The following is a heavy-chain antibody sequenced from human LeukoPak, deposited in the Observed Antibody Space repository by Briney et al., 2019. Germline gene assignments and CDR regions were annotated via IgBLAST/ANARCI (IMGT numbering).Heavy chain of an antibody. Sequence: GGSLRLSCAASGFTFSSYEMNWVRQAPGRGLEWVSYISDSGRTIYYADSVKGRFTISRDSAKNSLYLQMNSLRAEDTAVYYCAKDPYRASSGLVDYWGQGTLVTVSS. V-gene: IGHV3-48*03. J-gene: IGHJ4*02. CDR3: AKDPYRASSGLVDY. CDR2: ISDSGRTI. D-gene: IGHD5-12*01. CDR1: GFTFSSYE.